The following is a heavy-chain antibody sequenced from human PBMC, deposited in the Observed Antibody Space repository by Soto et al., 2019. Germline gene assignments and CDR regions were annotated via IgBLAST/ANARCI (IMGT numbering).Heavy chain of an antibody. J-gene: IGHJ4*02. CDR2: ISSSSSYI. V-gene: IGHV3-21*01. Sequence: EVQLVESGGGLVKPGGSLRLSCAASGFTFSSYSMNWVRQAPGKGLEWVSSISSSSSYIYYADSVKGRFTISRDNAKNSLYLQMNSLRAEDTAVYYCARDTFGGVIVPFYWGQGTLVTVSS. CDR1: GFTFSSYS. CDR3: ARDTFGGVIVPFY. D-gene: IGHD3-16*02.